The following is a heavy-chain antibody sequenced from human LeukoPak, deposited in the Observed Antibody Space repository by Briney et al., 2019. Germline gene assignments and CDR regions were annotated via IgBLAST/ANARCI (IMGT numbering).Heavy chain of an antibody. CDR1: GYTFTGYY. J-gene: IGHJ4*02. D-gene: IGHD1-7*01. CDR2: SNPNSGGT. Sequence: ASVKVSCKASGYTFTGYYMHWVRQAPGQGLEWMGWSNPNSGGTNYAQKFPGRVNMTRDTSISTAYMELSRPRSDDTAVYYCPRETITGTYGYWGQGTLVTVSS. V-gene: IGHV1-2*02. CDR3: PRETITGTYGY.